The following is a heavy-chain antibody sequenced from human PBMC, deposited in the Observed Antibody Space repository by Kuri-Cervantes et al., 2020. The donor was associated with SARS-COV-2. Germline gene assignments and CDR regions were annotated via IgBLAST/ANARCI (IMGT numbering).Heavy chain of an antibody. D-gene: IGHD3-22*01. CDR2: INTDGRST. CDR1: GFTFSSYW. V-gene: IGHV3-74*03. Sequence: GGPLRFSGAVSGFTFSSYWMNWVRKVPGKGLVWVSRINTDGRSTKYADSVKGRFTISGDNAKSTLYLQMSTLRAEDTAVYYCARSYDSSVYALDVWGQGTTVTVSS. J-gene: IGHJ6*02. CDR3: ARSYDSSVYALDV.